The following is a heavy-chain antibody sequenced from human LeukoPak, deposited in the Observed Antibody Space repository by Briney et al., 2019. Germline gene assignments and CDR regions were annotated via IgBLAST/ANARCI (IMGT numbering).Heavy chain of an antibody. J-gene: IGHJ4*02. CDR1: GGSISSSNW. CDR3: ARADYYYDSSGRTYYFDY. V-gene: IGHV4-4*02. CDR2: IYHSGST. D-gene: IGHD3-22*01. Sequence: PSGTLSLTCAVSGGSISSSNWWSWVRQPPGKGLEWIGEIYHSGSTNYNPSLKSRVTISVDKSKNQFSLKLSSVTAADTAVYYCARADYYYDSSGRTYYFDYWGQGTLVTVSS.